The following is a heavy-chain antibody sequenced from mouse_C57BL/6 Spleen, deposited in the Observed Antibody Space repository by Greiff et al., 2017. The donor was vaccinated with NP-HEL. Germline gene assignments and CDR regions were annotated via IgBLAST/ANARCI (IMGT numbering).Heavy chain of an antibody. D-gene: IGHD2-10*01. J-gene: IGHJ4*01. V-gene: IGHV14-1*01. CDR3: TPTTYYYAMDY. CDR2: IDPEDGDT. Sequence: VQLQQSGAELVRPGASVKLSCTASGFNIKDYYMHWVKQRPEQGLEWIGRIDPEDGDTEYAPKFQGKATMTADTSSNTAYLQLSSLTSEDTAVYYCTPTTYYYAMDYWGQGTSVTVSA. CDR1: GFNIKDYY.